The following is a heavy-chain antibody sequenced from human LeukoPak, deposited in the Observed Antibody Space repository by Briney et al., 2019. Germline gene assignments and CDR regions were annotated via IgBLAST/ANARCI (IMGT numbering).Heavy chain of an antibody. J-gene: IGHJ4*02. CDR3: ARTHYSSSSRFYFDY. V-gene: IGHV2-70*04. CDR1: GVSLSTPAMR. Sequence: SGPTLVNPTQALTLTCTFSGVSLSTPAMRVSWIRQPPGKALEWLARIDWDEDKFYNTSLKTRLTISKDTYKNQVVLIMTTMDPVDTATYYCARTHYSSSSRFYFDYWGQGTLVTVSS. CDR2: IDWDEDK. D-gene: IGHD6-6*01.